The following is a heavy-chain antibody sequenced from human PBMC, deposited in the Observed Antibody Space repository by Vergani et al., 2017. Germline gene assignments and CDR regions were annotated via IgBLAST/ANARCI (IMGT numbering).Heavy chain of an antibody. CDR1: GFTFSSYA. CDR3: AKQDYYDIHYGMDV. CDR2: ISGSGGST. J-gene: IGHJ6*02. Sequence: EVQLLESGGGLVQPGGSLRLSCAASGFTFSSYAMSWVRQAPGKGLEWVSAISGSGGSTYYADSVKGRFTISRDNSKNTLYLQMNSLRAGDTAVYYCAKQDYYDIHYGMDVWGQGTTVTVSS. D-gene: IGHD3-22*01. V-gene: IGHV3-23*01.